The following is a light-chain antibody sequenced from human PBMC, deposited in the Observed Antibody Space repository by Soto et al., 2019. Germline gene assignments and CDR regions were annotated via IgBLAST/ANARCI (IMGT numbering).Light chain of an antibody. J-gene: IGKJ2*01. V-gene: IGKV3-15*01. CDR3: QQYHNLPPQYT. Sequence: EIVMTQSPASLSVSPGDGASLSCWASQSVASNVAWYQQKPGQGPRLLIHGASTRAAGVPARFSGSGSGTDFTLTISSLQSEDFAVYFCQQYHNLPPQYTFGQGTELQIK. CDR2: GAS. CDR1: QSVASN.